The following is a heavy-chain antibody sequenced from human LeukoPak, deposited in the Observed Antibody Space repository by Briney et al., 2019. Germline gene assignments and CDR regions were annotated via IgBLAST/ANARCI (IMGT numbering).Heavy chain of an antibody. V-gene: IGHV3-74*01. CDR3: ARGTGGTRMDV. D-gene: IGHD2-8*02. CDR1: GFTFSSYW. CDR2: ISSDGSST. Sequence: SGGSLRLSCAASGFTFSSYWMHWVRQAPGKGLVWVSRISSDGSSTTYADSVKGRFTISRDNAKNTVFLQMNSLRAEDTAVYYCARGTGGTRMDVWGQGTTVTVSS. J-gene: IGHJ6*01.